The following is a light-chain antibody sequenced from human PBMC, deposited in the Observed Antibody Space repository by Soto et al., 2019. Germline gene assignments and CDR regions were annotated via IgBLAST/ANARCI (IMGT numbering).Light chain of an antibody. Sequence: IQMTQSPSSLSASVGDIVTMTCQASQNITNNLSWYQQKPGKAPNLLIYHASKLAKGVTSRFSGSGSGTDFSFIITSLQREDLATYYCQQYYGLPPLTFGQGTRLEI. CDR3: QQYYGLPPLT. V-gene: IGKV1-33*01. J-gene: IGKJ5*01. CDR2: HAS. CDR1: QNITNN.